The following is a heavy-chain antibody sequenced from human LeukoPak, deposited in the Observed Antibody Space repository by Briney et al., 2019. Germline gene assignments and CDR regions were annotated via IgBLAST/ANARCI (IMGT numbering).Heavy chain of an antibody. Sequence: GGSLRLSCAASGFIVSTYAMNWVRQAPGKGLEWVSYITNGGSTIHHADSVEGRFTISRDNAKKTLYLQMNSLRAEDTAVYYCARSIGLAGGGVDVWGQGTTVTVSS. D-gene: IGHD4-23*01. CDR1: GFIVSTYA. CDR2: ITNGGSTI. CDR3: ARSIGLAGGGVDV. V-gene: IGHV3-48*04. J-gene: IGHJ6*02.